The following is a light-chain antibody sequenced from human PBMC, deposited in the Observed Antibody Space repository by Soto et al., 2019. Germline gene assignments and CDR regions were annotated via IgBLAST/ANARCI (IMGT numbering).Light chain of an antibody. CDR3: PQTYCIPRT. V-gene: IGKV1-39*01. CDR2: VAS. CDR1: QSISSY. Sequence: DVQMPQTPSSLSASVGDRVTITCRASQSISSYLNWYQQKPGKAPKFLINVASSLQSGVPSRFSGSGSGTDFTLTISSLQPEDFAPYYCPQTYCIPRTFGQGRKVDI. J-gene: IGKJ1*01.